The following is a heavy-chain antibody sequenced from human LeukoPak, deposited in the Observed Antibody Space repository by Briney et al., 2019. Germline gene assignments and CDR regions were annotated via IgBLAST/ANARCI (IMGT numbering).Heavy chain of an antibody. J-gene: IGHJ3*02. CDR2: IYHSGST. V-gene: IGHV4-4*02. CDR3: ARANYYGSGSQASDAFDI. CDR1: GGSISSSNW. Sequence: PSGTLSLTCAVSGGSISSSNWWSWVRQPPGKGLEWIGEIYHSGSTNYNPSLKSRVTISVDKSKNQFSLKLSSVTAADTAAYYCARANYYGSGSQASDAFDIWGQGTMVTVSS. D-gene: IGHD3-10*01.